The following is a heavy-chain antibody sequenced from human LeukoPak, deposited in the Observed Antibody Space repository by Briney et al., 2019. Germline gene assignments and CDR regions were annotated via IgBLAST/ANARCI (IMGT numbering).Heavy chain of an antibody. CDR1: GFTFSSYA. J-gene: IGHJ1*01. D-gene: IGHD2-2*01. Sequence: PGGSLRLSCAASGFTFSSYAMNGVRQAPGEGLEGVSYISDSSTTIYYADSVKGRFTISRDNSKNTLYLQMNSLRAEDTAVYYCAKGIVVVPAATEYFQHWGQGTLVTVSS. CDR3: AKGIVVVPAATEYFQH. CDR2: ISDSSTTI. V-gene: IGHV3-23*01.